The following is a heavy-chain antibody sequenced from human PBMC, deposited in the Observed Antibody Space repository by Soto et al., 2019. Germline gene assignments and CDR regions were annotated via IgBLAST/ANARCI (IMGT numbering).Heavy chain of an antibody. J-gene: IGHJ4*02. CDR2: IDPSDSYT. Sequence: PGESLKISCKGSGYSFTSYWISWVCLMPGKGLEWMGRIDPSDSYTSYRPSFQGHVTISGDKSISTAYLQWSSLKASDTAMYYCARQPSGAAASSFDYWGQGTLVTVSS. V-gene: IGHV5-10-1*01. CDR3: ARQPSGAAASSFDY. CDR1: GYSFTSYW. D-gene: IGHD6-13*01.